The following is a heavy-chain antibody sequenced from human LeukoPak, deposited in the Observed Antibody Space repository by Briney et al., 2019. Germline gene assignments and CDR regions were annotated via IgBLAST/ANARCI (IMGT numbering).Heavy chain of an antibody. Sequence: PGGSLRRSCAVSGFTFNTYNMNWVRQAPGKGLEWVSSISSSSSYIYYADSVKGRFTISRDNPKNSLYLQMSSLRAEDTAVYYCARGGQQLTLDCWGQGTLVTVSS. CDR3: ARGGQQLTLDC. D-gene: IGHD6-13*01. CDR2: ISSSSSYI. CDR1: GFTFNTYN. V-gene: IGHV3-21*01. J-gene: IGHJ4*02.